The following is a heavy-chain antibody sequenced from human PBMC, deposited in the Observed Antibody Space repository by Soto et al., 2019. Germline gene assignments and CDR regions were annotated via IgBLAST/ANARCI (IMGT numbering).Heavy chain of an antibody. CDR2: ISGSGGRS. J-gene: IGHJ4*02. V-gene: IGHV3-23*01. CDR3: AKAYFVWSSEQPYYFDY. Sequence: EVQLLDSGGGLVQPGGSLRLSCAASGFTFSNYAMTWVRQGPGKGLEWVSGISGSGGRSYYADSVKGRFTISRDNSKSTLELQMNSLRAEATAVYYCAKAYFVWSSEQPYYFDYWGQGTLVTVSS. D-gene: IGHD3-16*01. CDR1: GFTFSNYA.